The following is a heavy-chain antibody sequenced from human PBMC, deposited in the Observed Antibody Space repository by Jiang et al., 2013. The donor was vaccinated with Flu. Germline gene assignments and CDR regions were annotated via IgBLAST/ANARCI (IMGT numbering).Heavy chain of an antibody. CDR3: ATEVSGSYERXPYYYGMDV. CDR1: GYTLPELS. J-gene: IGHJ6*02. Sequence: SGAEVKKPGASVKVSCKLSGYTLPELSMHWVRQAPGKGLEWMGGFDPEEGETVYAQRFQGRVTMTEDRSTDTAYMELSTLRTEDTAVYYCATEVSGSYERXPYYYGMDVWGQGTTVTVSS. D-gene: IGHD1-26*01. CDR2: FDPEEGET. V-gene: IGHV1-24*01.